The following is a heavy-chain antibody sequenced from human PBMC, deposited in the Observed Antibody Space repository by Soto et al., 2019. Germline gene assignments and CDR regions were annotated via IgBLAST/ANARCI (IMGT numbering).Heavy chain of an antibody. CDR2: IKQDGSEK. Sequence: GGSLRLSCAASGFTFSSYWMSWVRQAPGKGLEWVANIKQDGSEKYYVDSVKGRFTISRDNAKNSLYLQMNSLRAEDTAVYYCARVSRDTAMDFGAFDIWGQGTMVTVSS. J-gene: IGHJ3*02. V-gene: IGHV3-7*01. CDR1: GFTFSSYW. D-gene: IGHD5-18*01. CDR3: ARVSRDTAMDFGAFDI.